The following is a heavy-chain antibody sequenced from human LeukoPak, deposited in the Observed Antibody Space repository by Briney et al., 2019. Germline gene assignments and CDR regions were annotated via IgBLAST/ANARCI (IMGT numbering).Heavy chain of an antibody. Sequence: GGSLRLSCAASGFTFDDYAMHWVRQAPGKGLEWVSGISWNSGSIGYADSVKGRFTISRDNAKNSLYLQMNSLRAEDTALYYCAKEYYYGSGSYYPYGMDVWGQGTTVTVSS. CDR2: ISWNSGSI. CDR3: AKEYYYGSGSYYPYGMDV. V-gene: IGHV3-9*01. J-gene: IGHJ6*02. D-gene: IGHD3-10*01. CDR1: GFTFDDYA.